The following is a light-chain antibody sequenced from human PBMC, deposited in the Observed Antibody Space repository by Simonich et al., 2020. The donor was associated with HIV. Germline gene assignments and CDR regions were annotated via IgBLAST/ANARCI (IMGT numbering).Light chain of an antibody. CDR1: QRVLYSSNNKNY. Sequence: DIVMTQSPDSLAVSLGERANINCKSSQRVLYSSNNKNYLVWYQQKPGQPPKLLIYGASTRESGVPDRCSGSGSGTDFTLTISSLQAEDVAVYYCQQYYSTPPYTFGQGTKLEIK. CDR3: QQYYSTPPYT. J-gene: IGKJ2*01. V-gene: IGKV4-1*01. CDR2: GAS.